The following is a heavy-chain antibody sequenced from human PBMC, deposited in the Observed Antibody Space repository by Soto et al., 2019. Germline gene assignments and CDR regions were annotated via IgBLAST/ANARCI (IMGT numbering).Heavy chain of an antibody. J-gene: IGHJ4*02. Sequence: GASVKVSCKACGYSFTSYGISWVRQAPGQGLEWMGWISAYNGNRKYSQKFQGRVTITRDTSASTAYMELSSLRSEDTAVYYCARDRVWQLDRFDYWGQGTLVPVSS. CDR2: ISAYNGNR. D-gene: IGHD6-6*01. CDR3: ARDRVWQLDRFDY. CDR1: GYSFTSYG. V-gene: IGHV1-18*04.